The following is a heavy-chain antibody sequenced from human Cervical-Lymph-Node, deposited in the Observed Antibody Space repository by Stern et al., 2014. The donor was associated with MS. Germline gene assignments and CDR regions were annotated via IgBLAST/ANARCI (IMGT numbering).Heavy chain of an antibody. D-gene: IGHD3/OR15-3a*01. J-gene: IGHJ4*02. CDR3: ARDLGWGNYYFDC. V-gene: IGHV1-46*01. Sequence: QVQLVQSGTEVKKPGASVKVSCKASGYTFTTYYMHWLRQAPGQGLEWMGIINPSSGNTNYAQKFQGRLTMTRNTSTSTIYMEVSSLRSEDTAVYFCARDLGWGNYYFDCWGQGTLVTVSS. CDR2: INPSSGNT. CDR1: GYTFTTYY.